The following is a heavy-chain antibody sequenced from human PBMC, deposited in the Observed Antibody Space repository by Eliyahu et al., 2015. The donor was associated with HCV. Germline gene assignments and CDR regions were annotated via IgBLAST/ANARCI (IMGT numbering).Heavy chain of an antibody. CDR3: AKDFAVVSFTAFFDS. J-gene: IGHJ4*02. V-gene: IGHV3-30*18. CDR2: MSNDGSXT. CDR1: GFPLGNFV. Sequence: QLVESGGGVVQPGKSLTLSCXASGFPLGNFVMPWVRQAPGKGLEWVAAMSNDGSXTYYADSVRGRFTISRDNPKNTLYLQMNRLRREDTALYYCAKDFAVVSFTAFFDSWGQGTLVTVSS. D-gene: IGHD3-3*01.